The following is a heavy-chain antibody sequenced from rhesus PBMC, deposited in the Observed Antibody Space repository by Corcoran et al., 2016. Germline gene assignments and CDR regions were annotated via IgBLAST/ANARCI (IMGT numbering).Heavy chain of an antibody. CDR1: GGSISSSNW. Sequence: QLQLQESGPAVVKPSETLSLTCAVSGGSISSSNWWSWIRQSPGKGLEWIGGIFGSGGGTEYNPSLKGRVTISIDTSKNQFSLKLSAVTAADTAVYDCARQWGIVVIIGYFDLWGPGTPITISS. CDR2: IFGSGGGT. V-gene: IGHV4-93*02. J-gene: IGHJ2*01. D-gene: IGHD3-28*01. CDR3: ARQWGIVVIIGYFDL.